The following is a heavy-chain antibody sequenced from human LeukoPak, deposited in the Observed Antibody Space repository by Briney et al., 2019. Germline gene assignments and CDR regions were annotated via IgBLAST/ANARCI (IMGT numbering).Heavy chain of an antibody. CDR1: GFSFTSYW. D-gene: IGHD2-21*01. CDR2: IYPGDSDT. V-gene: IGHV5-51*01. CDR3: ARHISRGPFDI. J-gene: IGHJ3*02. Sequence: GESLKISCKGSGFSFTSYWIGWVRQMPGKGLEWMGIIYPGDSDTRYSPSFQGQVTISADKSISTAYLQCSSLTASDTAMYYCARHISRGPFDIWDQGTMVTVSS.